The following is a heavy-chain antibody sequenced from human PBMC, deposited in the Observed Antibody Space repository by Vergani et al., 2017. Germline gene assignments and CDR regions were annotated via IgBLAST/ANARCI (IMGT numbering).Heavy chain of an antibody. CDR1: GFTFSSHG. CDR3: ATYYYGSGSESCQGV. CDR2: ISYDGSNK. D-gene: IGHD3-10*01. J-gene: IGHJ6*04. Sequence: VQLLESGGGVVQPGGSLRLSCAASGFTFSSHGMNWVRQAPGKGLEWVAVISYDGSNKYYADSVKGRFTISRDNSKNTLYLQMNSPRAEDTAVYYCATYYYGSGSESCQGVWNRGTTVTVSS. V-gene: IGHV3-30*03.